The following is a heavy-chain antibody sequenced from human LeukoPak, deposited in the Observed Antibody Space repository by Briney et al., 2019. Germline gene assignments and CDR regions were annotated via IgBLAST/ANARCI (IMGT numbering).Heavy chain of an antibody. Sequence: PGGSLRLSCAAPGFXFSSYWIHWVRQAPGKGLVWASRISSDGSSTSYADSVKGRFTISRDNAKNTLYLQMNSLRAEDTAVYYCASRSNFDYWGQGTLVTVSS. J-gene: IGHJ4*02. V-gene: IGHV3-74*01. CDR3: ASRSNFDY. CDR1: GFXFSSYW. CDR2: ISSDGSST.